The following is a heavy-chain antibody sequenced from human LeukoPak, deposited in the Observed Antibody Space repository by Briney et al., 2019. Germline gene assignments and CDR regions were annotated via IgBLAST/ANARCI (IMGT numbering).Heavy chain of an antibody. V-gene: IGHV3-30*04. J-gene: IGHJ4*02. CDR3: ATRAYYDSSGYIS. CDR2: ISYDGSNK. CDR1: GFTFSSYA. Sequence: GRSLRLSCAASGFTFSSYAMHWVRQAPGKGLEWVAVISYDGSNKYYADSVKGRFTISRDNSKNTLYLQMNSLRAEDTAVYYCATRAYYDSSGYISWGQGTLVTVSS. D-gene: IGHD3-22*01.